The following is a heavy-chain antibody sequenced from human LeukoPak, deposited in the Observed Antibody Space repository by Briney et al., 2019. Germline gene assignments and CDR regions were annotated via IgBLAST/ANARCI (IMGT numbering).Heavy chain of an antibody. Sequence: PGGSLRLSCAASGFTFSSYAMHWVRQAPGKGLEYVSAISSNGGSTYYANSAKGRFTISRDNSKDTLYLQMGSLRAEDMAVYYCARQYFQHWGQGTLVTVSS. V-gene: IGHV3-64*01. CDR2: ISSNGGST. CDR3: ARQYFQH. CDR1: GFTFSSYA. J-gene: IGHJ1*01.